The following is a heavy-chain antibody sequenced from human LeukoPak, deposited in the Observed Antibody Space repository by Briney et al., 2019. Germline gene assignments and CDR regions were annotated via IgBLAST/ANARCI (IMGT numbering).Heavy chain of an antibody. CDR3: TVDTNTDSQYY. CDR2: IKSKTDGGTR. J-gene: IGHJ4*02. Sequence: GGSLRLSCAGSGFTFSHAWMSWVRQGPGKGLEWVGRIKSKTDGGTRDYAAPVKGRFTISRDDSENTLYLQMNSLKTEDTAVYYCTVDTNTDSQYYWGLGTLVTVSS. V-gene: IGHV3-15*01. D-gene: IGHD2-8*01. CDR1: GFTFSHAW.